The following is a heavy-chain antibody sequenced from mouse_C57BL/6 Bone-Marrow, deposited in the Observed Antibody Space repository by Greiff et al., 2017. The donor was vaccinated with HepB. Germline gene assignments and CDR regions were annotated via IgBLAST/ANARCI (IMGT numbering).Heavy chain of an antibody. J-gene: IGHJ3*01. Sequence: VQLQQPGAELVMPGASVKLSCKASGYTFTSYWMHWVKQRPGQGLEWIGEIDPSDSYTNYNQKFKGKSTLTVDKSSSTAYMQLSSLTSEDSAVYYCARSEDGDGFAYWGQGTLVTVSA. CDR2: IDPSDSYT. CDR1: GYTFTSYW. D-gene: IGHD3-3*01. CDR3: ARSEDGDGFAY. V-gene: IGHV1-69*01.